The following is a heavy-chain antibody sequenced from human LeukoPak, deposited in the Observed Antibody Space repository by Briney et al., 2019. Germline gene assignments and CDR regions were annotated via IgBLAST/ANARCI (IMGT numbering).Heavy chain of an antibody. J-gene: IGHJ6*03. V-gene: IGHV1-2*02. Sequence: ASVKVSCKASGYTFTGYYMHWVRQAPGQGLEWMGWINPNSGGTNYAQKFQGRVTMTRDTSISTAYMELSRLRSDDTAVYYCARCSSSSPDFYYYYYYMDVWGKGTTVTVSS. D-gene: IGHD6-6*01. CDR2: INPNSGGT. CDR1: GYTFTGYY. CDR3: ARCSSSSPDFYYYYYYMDV.